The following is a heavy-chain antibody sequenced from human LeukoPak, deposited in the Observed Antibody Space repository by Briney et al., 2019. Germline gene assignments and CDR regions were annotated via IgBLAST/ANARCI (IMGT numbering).Heavy chain of an antibody. CDR3: ASQFLLPFDY. Sequence: SVKVSCKAPGDTFGSYAISWVRQAHGQGLEWMGRTIPILGIAKYAQKLQGRLTITADTSTSTAYMELTNPRSDDTAVYYCASQFLLPFDYWGRGTLVTVSS. CDR1: GDTFGSYA. V-gene: IGHV1-69*04. J-gene: IGHJ4*02. CDR2: TIPILGIA. D-gene: IGHD3-22*01.